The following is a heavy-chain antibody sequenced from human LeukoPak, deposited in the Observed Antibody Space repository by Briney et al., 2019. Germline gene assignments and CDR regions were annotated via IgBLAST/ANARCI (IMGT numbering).Heavy chain of an antibody. D-gene: IGHD5-12*01. Sequence: GGSLRLSCAASGFSFSDYYMSWIRQAPGKGLEWLSYISFSSTYTNYADSVKGRFTISRDDAKNSLYLQMNSLRAEDTAVYYCARERAGSGYENSDYWGQGTLVSVSS. CDR1: GFSFSDYY. CDR3: ARERAGSGYENSDY. V-gene: IGHV3-11*06. J-gene: IGHJ4*02. CDR2: ISFSSTYT.